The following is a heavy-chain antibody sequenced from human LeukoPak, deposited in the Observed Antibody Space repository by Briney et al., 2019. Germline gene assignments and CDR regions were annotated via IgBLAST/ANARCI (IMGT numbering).Heavy chain of an antibody. CDR1: GFTFSSYW. D-gene: IGHD6-6*01. Sequence: HPGGSLRLSCAASGFTFSSYWMHWVRQAPGKGLVWVSRINSEGSSTSYADSVKGRFTISRDNAKNTLYLQMNSLRAEDTAVYYCVTRMSSSSLLDYWGQGTLVTVSS. CDR3: VTRMSSSSLLDY. V-gene: IGHV3-74*01. CDR2: INSEGSST. J-gene: IGHJ4*02.